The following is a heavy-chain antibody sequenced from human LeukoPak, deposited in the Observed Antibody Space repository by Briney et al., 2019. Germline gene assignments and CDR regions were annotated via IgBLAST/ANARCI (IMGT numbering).Heavy chain of an antibody. V-gene: IGHV3-15*01. J-gene: IGHJ4*02. CDR2: IKSKTDGGTT. CDR3: TTQYCGGDCYPIDY. Sequence: GSLRLSCAASGFTFSNAWMSWVRQAPGKGLEWVGRIKSKTDGGTTDYAAPVKGRFTISRDDSKNTLYLQMNSLKTEDTAVYYCTTQYCGGDCYPIDYWGQGTLVTVSS. CDR1: GFTFSNAW. D-gene: IGHD2-21*01.